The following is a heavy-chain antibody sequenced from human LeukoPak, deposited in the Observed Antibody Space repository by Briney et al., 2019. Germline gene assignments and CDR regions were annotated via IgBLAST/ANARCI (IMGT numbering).Heavy chain of an antibody. CDR2: ISGSGGST. J-gene: IGHJ4*02. V-gene: IGHV3-23*01. Sequence: SGGSLRLSCAAPGFTFSSFAMSWVRQAPGKGLEWVSAISGSGGSTYYTDSVKGRFTISRDNSKNTLYLQMNSLRAEDTAVYYCAKYYYDSSGYSGVFDYWGQGTLVTVSS. CDR1: GFTFSSFA. CDR3: AKYYYDSSGYSGVFDY. D-gene: IGHD3-22*01.